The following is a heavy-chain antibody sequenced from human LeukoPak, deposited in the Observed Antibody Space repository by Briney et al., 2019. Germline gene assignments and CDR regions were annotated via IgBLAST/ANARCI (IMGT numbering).Heavy chain of an antibody. CDR3: ARESGSTVVTPSEAFDI. CDR2: IYSGGST. J-gene: IGHJ3*02. Sequence: PGGSLRLSCAASGFTVSSNYMSWVRQAPGKGLEWVSVIYSGGSTYYADSVKGRFTISRDNSKNTLYLQMNSLRAEDTAVYYCARESGSTVVTPSEAFDIWGQGTVVTVSS. CDR1: GFTVSSNY. D-gene: IGHD4-23*01. V-gene: IGHV3-66*01.